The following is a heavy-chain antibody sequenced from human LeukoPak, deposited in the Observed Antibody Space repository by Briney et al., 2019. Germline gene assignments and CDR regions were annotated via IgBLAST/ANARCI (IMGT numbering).Heavy chain of an antibody. CDR3: ARESGYYDSSGLDY. D-gene: IGHD3-22*01. V-gene: IGHV1-69*13. CDR2: IIPIFGTA. Sequence: SVKVSCTASGGTFSSYAISWVRQAPGQGLEWMGGIIPIFGTANYAQKFQGRVTITADESTSTAYMELSSLRSEDTAVYYCARESGYYDSSGLDYWGQGTLVTVSS. J-gene: IGHJ4*02. CDR1: GGTFSSYA.